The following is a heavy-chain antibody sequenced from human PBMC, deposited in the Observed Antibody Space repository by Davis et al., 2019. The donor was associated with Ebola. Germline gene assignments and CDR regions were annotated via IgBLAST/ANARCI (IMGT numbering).Heavy chain of an antibody. CDR3: AREMRGTADSH. D-gene: IGHD1/OR15-1a*01. V-gene: IGHV3-7*01. Sequence: PGGSLRLSCAASGFSFSSYWMSWVRQAPGKGLEWVANIKEDGSEKYYVDSVKGRFTISRDNAKNSLYLQMNSLRVEDTAMYYCAREMRGTADSHWGQGTLVTVSS. CDR2: IKEDGSEK. CDR1: GFSFSSYW. J-gene: IGHJ4*02.